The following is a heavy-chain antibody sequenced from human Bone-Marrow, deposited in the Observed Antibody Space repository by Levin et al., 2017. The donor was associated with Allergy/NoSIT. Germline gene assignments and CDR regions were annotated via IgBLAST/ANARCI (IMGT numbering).Heavy chain of an antibody. CDR1: GFDFSTFS. J-gene: IGHJ3*01. V-gene: IGHV3-48*04. D-gene: IGHD1-26*01. CDR2: IRSDSSTI. CDR3: ARDQWELLSGDGFDF. Sequence: HSGGSLRLSCAASGFDFSTFSMDWVRQAPGKGLEWISYIRSDSSTIYYADSVKGRFTISRDNAKKSLYLQMNSLRAEDTAVYYCARDQWELLSGDGFDFWGQGTMVTVSS.